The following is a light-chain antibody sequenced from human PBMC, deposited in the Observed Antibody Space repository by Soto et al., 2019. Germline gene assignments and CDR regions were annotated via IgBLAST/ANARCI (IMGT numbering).Light chain of an antibody. CDR1: QSLAYSDGNTY. V-gene: IGKV2-30*01. CDR2: KVS. CDR3: MQGTHWPPYT. Sequence: DVVMTQSPLSLPVTLGQPASISCRSSQSLAYSDGNTYLNWFQQRPGQSPRRLIYKVSNRDSGVPDRFSGSWSGTDFTLKISRVEDVDVVVYYCMQGTHWPPYTFGQGTKLEIK. J-gene: IGKJ2*01.